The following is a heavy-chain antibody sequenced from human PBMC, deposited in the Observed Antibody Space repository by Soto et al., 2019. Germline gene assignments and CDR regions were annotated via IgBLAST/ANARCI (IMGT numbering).Heavy chain of an antibody. V-gene: IGHV3-7*03. Sequence: PLRLSCAASGFTFSRYWMSWVRQAPGKGLEWVANIKEDGSEKNDVDSVKGRFTISRDNAKNSLYLQMNSLRVEDTAVYYCAKGGHIDYCGQGTLVTVSS. CDR2: IKEDGSEK. CDR1: GFTFSRYW. D-gene: IGHD3-16*01. CDR3: AKGGHIDY. J-gene: IGHJ4*02.